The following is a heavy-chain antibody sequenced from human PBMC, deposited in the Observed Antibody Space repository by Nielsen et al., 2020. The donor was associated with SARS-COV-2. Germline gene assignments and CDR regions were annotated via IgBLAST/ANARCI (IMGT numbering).Heavy chain of an antibody. CDR3: ARDKFDSSNDY. Sequence: GESLKISCAASGLTVSSNYMSWVRQAPGKGLEWVSVIYSGGSTYYADSVKGRFTISRDNSKNTLYLQMNSLRAEDTAVYYCARDKFDSSNDYWGQGTLVTVSS. V-gene: IGHV3-66*01. CDR1: GLTVSSNY. D-gene: IGHD3-22*01. CDR2: IYSGGST. J-gene: IGHJ4*02.